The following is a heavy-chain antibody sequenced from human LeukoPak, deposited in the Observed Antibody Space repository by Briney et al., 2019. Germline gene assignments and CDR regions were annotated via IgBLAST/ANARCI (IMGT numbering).Heavy chain of an antibody. CDR3: AKEGRPLAYCSSTSCYPTDQ. CDR2: ISGGGGST. Sequence: GGSLRLSCAASGFTVSSNYMNWVRQAPGKGLEWVSGISGGGGSTYYAGSVRGRFTISRDNSKNTLYLEMNNLRAEDTAVYYCAKEGRPLAYCSSTSCYPTDQWGQGTLVTVSS. J-gene: IGHJ4*02. CDR1: GFTVSSNY. V-gene: IGHV3-23*01. D-gene: IGHD2-2*01.